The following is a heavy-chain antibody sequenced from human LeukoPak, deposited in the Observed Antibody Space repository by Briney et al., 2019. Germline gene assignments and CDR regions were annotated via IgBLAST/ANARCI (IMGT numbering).Heavy chain of an antibody. J-gene: IGHJ4*02. CDR2: ISSDGSNK. D-gene: IGHD3-22*01. V-gene: IGHV3-30-3*01. Sequence: PGRSLRLSCAASRFTFSSYSMHWVRQAPGKGLEWVAVISSDGSNKYYADSVKGRFTISRDNSKNTLYLQMNSLRAEDTAVYYCARETDYYDSSGYYPDYWGQGTLVTVSS. CDR1: RFTFSSYS. CDR3: ARETDYYDSSGYYPDY.